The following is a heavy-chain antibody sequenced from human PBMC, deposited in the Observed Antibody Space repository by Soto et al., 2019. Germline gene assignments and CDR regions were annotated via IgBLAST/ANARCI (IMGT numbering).Heavy chain of an antibody. V-gene: IGHV3-9*01. J-gene: IGHJ4*02. D-gene: IGHD2-15*01. Sequence: QPGGSLRLSCAASGFTFDNYAMHWVRQAPGKGLEWVSGISWNSGSIGYADSVKGRFTISRDNAKSSLYLQMNSLRAEDTALYYCARELLLDYWGQGTLVTVSS. CDR2: ISWNSGSI. CDR1: GFTFDNYA. CDR3: ARELLLDY.